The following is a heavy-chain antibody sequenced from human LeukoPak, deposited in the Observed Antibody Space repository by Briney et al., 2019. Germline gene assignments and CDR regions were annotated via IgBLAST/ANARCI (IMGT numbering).Heavy chain of an antibody. J-gene: IGHJ6*03. V-gene: IGHV3-21*01. CDR1: GFTFSSYS. Sequence: GGSLRLSCAASGFTFSSYSMNWVRQAPGKGLEWVSSISSSSSYINYADSVKGRFIISRDNAKNSLYLQMNSLRAEDTAVYYCARYCSSTSCHHSYYYYMDVWGKGTTVTVSS. D-gene: IGHD2-2*01. CDR3: ARYCSSTSCHHSYYYYMDV. CDR2: ISSSSSYI.